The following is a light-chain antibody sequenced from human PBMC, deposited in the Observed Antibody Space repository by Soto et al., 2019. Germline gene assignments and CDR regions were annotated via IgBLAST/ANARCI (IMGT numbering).Light chain of an antibody. V-gene: IGKV3D-15*01. J-gene: IGKJ4*01. CDR1: QNVNIN. Sequence: EIVMTQSPVTLSVSPGERVTLSCRASQNVNINLAWYQQRPGQAPRVLIYGASNRASGIPDRFSGSGSGTAFTLTISSLEPDDFALYYCQQYKDWPPLTFGGGTRVEIK. CDR2: GAS. CDR3: QQYKDWPPLT.